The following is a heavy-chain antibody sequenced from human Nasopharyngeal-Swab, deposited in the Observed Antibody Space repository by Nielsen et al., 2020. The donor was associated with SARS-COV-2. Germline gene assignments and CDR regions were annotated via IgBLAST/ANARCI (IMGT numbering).Heavy chain of an antibody. CDR3: ARDRGNSEPIDH. V-gene: IGHV3-33*01. J-gene: IGHJ4*02. Sequence: GGSLRLSCAASGFTFSSYGMHWVRQAPGKGLEWVAVIWHDGAYRYYADSLKGRFTISRDNSKNTLYPEMNSLTAEDTALYIYARDRGNSEPIDHWGQGTLVTVSS. CDR1: GFTFSSYG. CDR2: IWHDGAYR. D-gene: IGHD1-14*01.